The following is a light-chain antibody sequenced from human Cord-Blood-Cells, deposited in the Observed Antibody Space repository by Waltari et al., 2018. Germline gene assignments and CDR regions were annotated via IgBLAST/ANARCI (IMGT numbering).Light chain of an antibody. Sequence: QAVLTQPASLSASPRASASLTCTLRSGINVGTYRIYWYQQQPGSPPQYLLRYKSDSDKQQGSGVPSRFSGSKDASANAGILLISGLQSEDEADYYCMIWHSSAYVFGTGTKVTVL. CDR1: SGINVGTYR. J-gene: IGLJ1*01. CDR3: MIWHSSAYV. CDR2: YKSDSDK. V-gene: IGLV5-45*01.